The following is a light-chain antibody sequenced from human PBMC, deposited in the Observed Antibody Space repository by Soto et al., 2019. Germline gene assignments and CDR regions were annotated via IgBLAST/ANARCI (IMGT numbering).Light chain of an antibody. J-gene: IGKJ3*01. Sequence: DIQMTQTPSSLSASVGDRVTIVCRARQDINNDLGWYQQKPGRAPKRLMYAASSVQSGVPSRFSGSRSGTEFTLTISGLQPEDAATYYCLQHNAYPLTVGRGTKVEIK. CDR2: AAS. V-gene: IGKV1-17*01. CDR3: LQHNAYPLT. CDR1: QDINND.